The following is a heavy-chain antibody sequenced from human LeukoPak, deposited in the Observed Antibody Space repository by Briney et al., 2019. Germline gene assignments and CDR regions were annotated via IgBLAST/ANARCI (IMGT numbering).Heavy chain of an antibody. D-gene: IGHD1-26*01. CDR3: ARVRTGWELLPAY. J-gene: IGHJ4*02. CDR1: GYSFTTYG. Sequence: ASVKVSCKASGYSFTTYGIYWVRRAPGQGLEWMGWINPNSGGTNYAQKFQGRVTMTRDTSISTAYMELSRLRSDDTAVYYCARVRTGWELLPAYWGQGTLVTVSS. CDR2: INPNSGGT. V-gene: IGHV1-2*02.